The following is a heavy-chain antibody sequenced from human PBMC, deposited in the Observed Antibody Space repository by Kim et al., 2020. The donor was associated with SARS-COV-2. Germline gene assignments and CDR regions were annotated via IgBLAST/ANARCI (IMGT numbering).Heavy chain of an antibody. CDR2: IYSGGST. V-gene: IGHV3-53*01. CDR3: ARGHFWSGYYYLYAFDI. Sequence: GGSLRLSCAASGFTVSSNYMSWVRQAPGKGLEWVSVIYSGGSTYYADSVKGRFTISRDNSKNTLYLQMNSLRAEDTAVYYCARGHFWSGYYYLYAFDIWGQGTMVTVSS. CDR1: GFTVSSNY. J-gene: IGHJ3*02. D-gene: IGHD3-3*01.